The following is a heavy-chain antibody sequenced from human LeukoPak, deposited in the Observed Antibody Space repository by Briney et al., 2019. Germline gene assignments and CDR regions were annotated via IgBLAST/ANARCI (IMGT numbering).Heavy chain of an antibody. CDR2: NNWNGGST. CDR3: ARGLYYYDSSGYYYLGY. J-gene: IGHJ4*02. Sequence: PGRSLRLSCAASGFTFDDYGMSWVGQAPGKGLAWFSANNWNGGSTGYADSVKGRFTISRDNAKNSLYLQMNSLRAEDTALYYCARGLYYYDSSGYYYLGYWGQGTLVTVSP. V-gene: IGHV3-20*04. CDR1: GFTFDDYG. D-gene: IGHD3-22*01.